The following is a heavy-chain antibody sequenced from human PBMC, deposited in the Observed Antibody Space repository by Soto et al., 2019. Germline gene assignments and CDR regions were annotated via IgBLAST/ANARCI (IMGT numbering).Heavy chain of an antibody. Sequence: QTRTLTCTITGDSVSINSAGWSWVRQSPSRGLEWLGRTYYRSKWYYEYAVSVRGRITINPDTSKNQYSLQLNSVTPEDTAVYFCARGEQYSGRIFDYWGQGTLVTVSS. CDR3: ARGEQYSGRIFDY. CDR2: TYYRSKWYY. J-gene: IGHJ4*01. V-gene: IGHV6-1*01. D-gene: IGHD1-26*01. CDR1: GDSVSINSAG.